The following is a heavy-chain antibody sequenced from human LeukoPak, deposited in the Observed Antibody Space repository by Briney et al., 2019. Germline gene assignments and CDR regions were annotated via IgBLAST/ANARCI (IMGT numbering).Heavy chain of an antibody. CDR2: ISSSSSTI. CDR1: GFTFSIYS. J-gene: IGHJ4*02. D-gene: IGHD6-13*01. V-gene: IGHV3-48*01. Sequence: GGCLRLSCATSGFTFSIYSMNWVRQAPGKGLEWVSYISSSSSTIYYADSVKGRFTISRDNAKNSLYLQMNSLRAEDTAVYYCARTRFYSSSSPDYWGQGTLVTVSS. CDR3: ARTRFYSSSSPDY.